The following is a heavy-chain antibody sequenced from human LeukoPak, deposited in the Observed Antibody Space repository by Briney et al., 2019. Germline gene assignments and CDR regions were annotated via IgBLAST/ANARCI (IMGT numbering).Heavy chain of an antibody. CDR3: ARVKSDSSGYYIDY. D-gene: IGHD3-22*01. V-gene: IGHV4-31*03. J-gene: IGHJ4*02. Sequence: SETLSLTCTVSGGSISSGGYYWRWIRQHPGKGLEWIGYIYYSGSTYYNPSLKSRVTISVDTSKNQFSLKLSSVTAADTAVYYCARVKSDSSGYYIDYWGQGTLVTVSS. CDR1: GGSISSGGYY. CDR2: IYYSGST.